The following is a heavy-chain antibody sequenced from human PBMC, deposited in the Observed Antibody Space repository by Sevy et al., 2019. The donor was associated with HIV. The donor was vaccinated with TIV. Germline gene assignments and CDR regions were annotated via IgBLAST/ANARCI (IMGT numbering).Heavy chain of an antibody. D-gene: IGHD2-15*01. J-gene: IGHJ6*02. Sequence: ASVKVSCKASGDTFSSYPISWVRQAPGQGLEWMGRIIPMVGLGNYALKFQGRVTIIADRSTSTAYMELSSLRSEDTAVYYCASCSGGSCYPHYGLDVWGHGTTVTVSS. V-gene: IGHV1-69*02. CDR2: IIPMVGLG. CDR3: ASCSGGSCYPHYGLDV. CDR1: GDTFSSYP.